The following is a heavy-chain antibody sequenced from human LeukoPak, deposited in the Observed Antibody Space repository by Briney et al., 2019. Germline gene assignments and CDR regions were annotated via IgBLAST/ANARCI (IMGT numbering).Heavy chain of an antibody. J-gene: IGHJ4*02. D-gene: IGHD7-27*01. V-gene: IGHV4-30-4*01. CDR2: IYYSGST. Sequence: PSETLSLTCTVSGGSISSGDYYWSWIRQPPGKGLEWIGYIYYSGSTYYNPSLKSRVTMSVDRSKNQFSLNLSSVTAADTAVYYCARESRTGEDYYFDYWGQGTLVTVSS. CDR3: ARESRTGEDYYFDY. CDR1: GGSISSGDYY.